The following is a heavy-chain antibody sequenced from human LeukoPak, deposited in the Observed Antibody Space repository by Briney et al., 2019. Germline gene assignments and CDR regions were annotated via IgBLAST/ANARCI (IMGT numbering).Heavy chain of an antibody. D-gene: IGHD3-3*02. CDR1: GGSISSYY. J-gene: IGHJ4*02. CDR3: ARHFYPPLYGSAIDY. V-gene: IGHV4-59*01. Sequence: SETLSLTCTVSGGSISSYYWSWIRQPPGKGLEWIGYIYYSGSTNYNPSLKSRVTISVDTSKNQFSLKLSSVTAADTAVYYCARHFYPPLYGSAIDYWGQGTLVTVSS. CDR2: IYYSGST.